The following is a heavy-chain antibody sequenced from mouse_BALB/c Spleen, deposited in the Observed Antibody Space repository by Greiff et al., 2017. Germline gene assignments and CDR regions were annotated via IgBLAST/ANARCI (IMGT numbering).Heavy chain of an antibody. D-gene: IGHD2-1*01. V-gene: IGHV7-3*02. J-gene: IGHJ2*01. CDR2: IRNKANGYTT. Sequence: EVQLVESGGGLVQPGGSLRLSCATSGFTFTDYYMSWVRQPPGKALEWLGFIRNKANGYTTEYSASVKGRFTISRDNSQSILYLQMNTLRAEDSATYYCARDKTLYGNYFDYWGQGTTLTVSS. CDR3: ARDKTLYGNYFDY. CDR1: GFTFTDYY.